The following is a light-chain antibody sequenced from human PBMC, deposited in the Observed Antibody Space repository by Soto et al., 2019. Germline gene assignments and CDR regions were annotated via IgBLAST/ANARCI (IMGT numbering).Light chain of an antibody. Sequence: DIQMTQSPSSLSASIGDRVTITCRASQGINNYLNWYQQRPGKAPKLLIYDASSLESGVPSRFSGSGSGTEFTLTISSLQPDDFATYYCQQYNSYWTFGQGTKVDIK. CDR2: DAS. CDR3: QQYNSYWT. J-gene: IGKJ1*01. CDR1: QGINNY. V-gene: IGKV1-5*01.